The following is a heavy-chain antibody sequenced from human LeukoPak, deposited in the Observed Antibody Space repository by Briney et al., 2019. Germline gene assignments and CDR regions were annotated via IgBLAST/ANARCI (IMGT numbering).Heavy chain of an antibody. J-gene: IGHJ4*02. CDR3: ARAGGVLWFGELHYFDY. Sequence: PGGSLRLSCAASGFTVSSNYMSWVRQAPGKGLEWVSVVYSGGSTYYADSVKGRFTISRDNSKNTLYLQMNSLRAEDTAVYYCARAGGVLWFGELHYFDYWGQGTLVTVSS. D-gene: IGHD3-10*01. CDR1: GFTVSSNY. V-gene: IGHV3-66*01. CDR2: VYSGGST.